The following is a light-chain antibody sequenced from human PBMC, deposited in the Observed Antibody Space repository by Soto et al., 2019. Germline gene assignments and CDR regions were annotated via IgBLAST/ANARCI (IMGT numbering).Light chain of an antibody. J-gene: IGKJ3*01. V-gene: IGKV1-39*01. Sequence: DPQMTQSPSSLSASVGDRVTITCRASQTITTHLNWYQQRPGKAPKLLIYAASRLQSGVPSRFSGSGFGTDFTLTISSLQPEDFATYYCQQNYGTPFTFGPGTNVDFK. CDR1: QTITTH. CDR2: AAS. CDR3: QQNYGTPFT.